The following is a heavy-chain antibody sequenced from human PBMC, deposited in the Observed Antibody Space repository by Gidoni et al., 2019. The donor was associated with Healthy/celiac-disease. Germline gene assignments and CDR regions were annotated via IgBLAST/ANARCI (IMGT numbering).Heavy chain of an antibody. Sequence: QVQLQESGPGLVKPSQPLSLPCTVSGGSISSGRYYWSWIRQPAGKGLEWIGRIYPSGSTNYNPSLKSRLTISVDTPKNQFSLKLRSVTAADTAVYYCAREGRSSSWWESYYFDYWGQGTLVTVSS. CDR2: IYPSGST. D-gene: IGHD6-13*01. J-gene: IGHJ4*02. CDR1: GGSISSGRYY. V-gene: IGHV4-61*02. CDR3: AREGRSSSWWESYYFDY.